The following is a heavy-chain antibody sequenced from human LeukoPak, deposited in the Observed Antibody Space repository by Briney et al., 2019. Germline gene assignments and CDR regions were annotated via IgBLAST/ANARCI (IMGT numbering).Heavy chain of an antibody. Sequence: GGSLRLSCAASGFTFSSYNMNWVRQAPGKGLEWVSSISSSSSYIYYADSVKGRFTISRDNAKNSLYLQMNSLRAEDTAVYYCARVIAVAGRVGDYFDYWGQGTLVTVSS. CDR3: ARVIAVAGRVGDYFDY. CDR2: ISSSSSYI. J-gene: IGHJ4*02. CDR1: GFTFSSYN. D-gene: IGHD6-19*01. V-gene: IGHV3-21*01.